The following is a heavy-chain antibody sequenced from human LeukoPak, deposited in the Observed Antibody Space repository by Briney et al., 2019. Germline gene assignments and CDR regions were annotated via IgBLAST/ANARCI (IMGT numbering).Heavy chain of an antibody. Sequence: GASVKVSCKAFRYTFTGYYMHWVRQAPGQGLEWMGWINPNSGDTNYVQKIQGRVTMTRDTSISTAYMELSGLRSDDTAVYYCARGGDWAPYGMDDWGQGTTVTVSS. J-gene: IGHJ6*02. D-gene: IGHD3-16*01. CDR3: ARGGDWAPYGMDD. CDR2: INPNSGDT. CDR1: RYTFTGYY. V-gene: IGHV1-2*02.